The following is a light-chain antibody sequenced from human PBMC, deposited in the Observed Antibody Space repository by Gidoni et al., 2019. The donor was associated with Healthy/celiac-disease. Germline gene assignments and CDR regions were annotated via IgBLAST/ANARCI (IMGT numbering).Light chain of an antibody. Sequence: DIQTTQSPSSLSASVGDRVTITCRASQSISSYLNWYQQKPGKAPKLLIYAASSLHSGVPSRFSGSGSGTDFTLTISSLQPEDFATYYCQQSYSTLYTFGQGTKLEIK. J-gene: IGKJ2*01. CDR2: AAS. V-gene: IGKV1-39*01. CDR1: QSISSY. CDR3: QQSYSTLYT.